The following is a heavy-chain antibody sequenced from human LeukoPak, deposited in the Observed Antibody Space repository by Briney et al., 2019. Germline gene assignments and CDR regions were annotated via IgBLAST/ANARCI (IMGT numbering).Heavy chain of an antibody. J-gene: IGHJ4*02. Sequence: GGSLRLSCAASGFTFDDYGMSWVRQAPGKGLEWVSGINWNGGSTGYADSVKGRFTISRDNAKNSLYLQMNSLRAEDTALYYCTTRDHITGSKGSFDYWGQGTLVTVSS. CDR1: GFTFDDYG. D-gene: IGHD1-20*01. V-gene: IGHV3-20*04. CDR3: TTRDHITGSKGSFDY. CDR2: INWNGGST.